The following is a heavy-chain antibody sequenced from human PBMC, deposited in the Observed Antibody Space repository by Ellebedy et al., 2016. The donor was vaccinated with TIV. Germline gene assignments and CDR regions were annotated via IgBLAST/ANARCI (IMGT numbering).Heavy chain of an antibody. CDR1: GGSISRYY. CDR2: IYTSGRT. J-gene: IGHJ4*02. Sequence: GSLRLSXTVSGGSISRYYWSWIRQSAGKGLEWIGHIYTSGRTNYNPSLKSRVTMSVDTSKNQFSLKLSSVTAADTAVYYCVRSAGDYWGQGTLVTVSS. V-gene: IGHV4-4*07. D-gene: IGHD6-13*01. CDR3: VRSAGDY.